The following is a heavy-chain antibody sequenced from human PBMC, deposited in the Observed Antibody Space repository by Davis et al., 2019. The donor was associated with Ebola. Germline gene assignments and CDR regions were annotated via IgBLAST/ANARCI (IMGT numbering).Heavy chain of an antibody. Sequence: PGGSLRLSCAASGFTFSSYAMSWVRQAPGKGLEWVSAISGSGGSTYYADSVKGRFTISRDNSKNTLYLQMNSLRAEDTAVYYCAKDCSSGCLRYYYYGMDVWGQGTTVTVSS. D-gene: IGHD6-19*01. CDR1: GFTFSSYA. CDR3: AKDCSSGCLRYYYYGMDV. V-gene: IGHV3-23*01. J-gene: IGHJ6*02. CDR2: ISGSGGST.